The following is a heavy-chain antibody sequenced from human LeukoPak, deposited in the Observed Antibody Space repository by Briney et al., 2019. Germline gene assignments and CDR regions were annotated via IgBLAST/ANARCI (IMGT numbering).Heavy chain of an antibody. CDR3: ATLPNYSYGHPYYFDS. CDR2: ISYDGSNK. Sequence: QPGGSLRLSCAASGFTFSSYGMHWVRQAPGKGLEWVAVISYDGSNKYYADSVKGRFTISRDNSKNTLYLQMNSLRAEDTAVYYCATLPNYSYGHPYYFDSWGQGTLVTVSS. J-gene: IGHJ4*02. V-gene: IGHV3-30*03. CDR1: GFTFSSYG. D-gene: IGHD5-18*01.